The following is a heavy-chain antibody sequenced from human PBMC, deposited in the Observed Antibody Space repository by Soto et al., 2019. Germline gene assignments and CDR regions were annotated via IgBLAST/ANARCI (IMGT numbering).Heavy chain of an antibody. CDR3: ATGHGGRRELWP. CDR2: FDPEDGET. Sequence: GASVKVSCKVSGYTLTELSMHWVRQAPGKGLEWMGGFDPEDGETIYAQKFQGRVTMTEDTSTDTAYMELSRLRSEDTALYYCATGHGGRRELWPWGQGILVTVSS. CDR1: GYTLTELS. J-gene: IGHJ5*02. D-gene: IGHD2-15*01. V-gene: IGHV1-24*01.